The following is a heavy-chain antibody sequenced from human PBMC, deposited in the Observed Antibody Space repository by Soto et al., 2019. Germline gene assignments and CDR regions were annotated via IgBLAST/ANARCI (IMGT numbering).Heavy chain of an antibody. CDR2: IRSKAYGGTT. J-gene: IGHJ4*02. V-gene: IGHV3-49*03. Sequence: GGSLRLSCTASGFTFGDYAMSWFRQPPGKGLEWVGFIRSKAYGGTTEYAASVKGRFTISRDDSKSIAYLQMNSLKTEDTAVFYCSRESAGAGPFGYWGQGTLVTVSS. CDR3: SRESAGAGPFGY. CDR1: GFTFGDYA. D-gene: IGHD6-13*01.